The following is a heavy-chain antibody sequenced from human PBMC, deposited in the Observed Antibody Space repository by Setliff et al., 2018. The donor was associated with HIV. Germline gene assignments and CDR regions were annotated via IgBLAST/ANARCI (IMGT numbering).Heavy chain of an antibody. D-gene: IGHD3-3*01. Sequence: GASVKVSCKASGYPFTAYYIHWVRQAPGQGPEWMGGIIPIFGTTNYAQRFQDRVTITTDESTSTAYMELSSLRSEDTAVYYCARDGASGSGYYWADYWGQGTLVTVSS. V-gene: IGHV1-69*05. CDR1: GYPFTAYY. CDR3: ARDGASGSGYYWADY. J-gene: IGHJ4*02. CDR2: IIPIFGTT.